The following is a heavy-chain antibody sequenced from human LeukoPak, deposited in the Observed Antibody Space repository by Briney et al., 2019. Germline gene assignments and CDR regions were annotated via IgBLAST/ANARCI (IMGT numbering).Heavy chain of an antibody. J-gene: IGHJ4*02. V-gene: IGHV1-69*04. CDR2: IIPILGIA. CDR3: ARDRNYYDSSGYLY. CDR1: GYTFTSYG. Sequence: ASVKVSCKASGYTFTSYGISWVRQAPGQGLEWMGRIIPILGIANYAQKFQGRVTITADKSTSTAYMELSGLRSEDTAVYYCARDRNYYDSSGYLYWGQGTLVTVSS. D-gene: IGHD3-22*01.